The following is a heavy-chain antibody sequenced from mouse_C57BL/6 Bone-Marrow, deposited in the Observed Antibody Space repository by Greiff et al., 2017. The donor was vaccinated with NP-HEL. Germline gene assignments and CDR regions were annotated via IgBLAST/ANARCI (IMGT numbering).Heavy chain of an antibody. CDR1: GFTFSDYG. V-gene: IGHV5-17*01. CDR2: ISSGSSTI. CDR3: ARGSYYPDY. Sequence: EVQLVESGGGLVKPGGSLKLSCAASGFTFSDYGLHWVRQAPEKGLEWVAYISSGSSTIYYADTVKGRFTISRDNAKNTLFLQMTSLKSEDTVMYYCARGSYYPDYWGQGTTLTVSS. J-gene: IGHJ2*01. D-gene: IGHD1-1*01.